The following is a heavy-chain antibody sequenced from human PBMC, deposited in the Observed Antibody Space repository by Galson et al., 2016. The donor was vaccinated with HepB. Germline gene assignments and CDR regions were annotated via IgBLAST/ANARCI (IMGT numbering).Heavy chain of an antibody. D-gene: IGHD4-17*01. CDR1: GFTFDDYA. J-gene: IGHJ4*02. CDR2: ISGDGGGT. CDR3: AKGDGGYYLVVDS. V-gene: IGHV3-43*02. Sequence: SLRLSCAASGFTFDDYAMHWVRQVPGKGLEWVSLISGDGGGTYYAASVKGRFTISRDNSKTSLYLQMNTLRTGDTALYYCAKGDGGYYLVVDSWGQGTLVTVSS.